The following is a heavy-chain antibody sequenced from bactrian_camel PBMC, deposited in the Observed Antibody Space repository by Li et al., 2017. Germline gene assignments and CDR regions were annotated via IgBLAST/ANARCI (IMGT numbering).Heavy chain of an antibody. J-gene: IGHJ4*01. CDR1: GYTYSTYY. D-gene: IGHD2*01. Sequence: HVQLVESGGGSVQSGGSLRLSCAASGYTYSTYYLGWFRQAPGKEREGVAAIDSEDRTDYAGSVKDRFTISQDNAKKTVYLQMNNLKPDDTAMYYCKADPVVIECPVYWGQGTQVTVS. CDR2: IDSEDRT. V-gene: IGHV3S53*01. CDR3: KADPVVIECPVY.